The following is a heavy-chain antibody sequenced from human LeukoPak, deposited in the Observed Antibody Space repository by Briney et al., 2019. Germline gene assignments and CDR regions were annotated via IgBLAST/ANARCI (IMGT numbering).Heavy chain of an antibody. CDR3: AKASGNSYDYYFDY. D-gene: IGHD3-16*01. V-gene: IGHV3-23*01. J-gene: IGHJ4*02. CDR1: GFTFRTYA. Sequence: GGSLRLSCAASGFTFRTYAMSWVRQAPGKGLEWVSGISGSGGATYYADSVKGRFTISRDTSKNTLYLQMNSLRAEDTAVYYCAKASGNSYDYYFDYWGQGTLVTVSS. CDR2: ISGSGGAT.